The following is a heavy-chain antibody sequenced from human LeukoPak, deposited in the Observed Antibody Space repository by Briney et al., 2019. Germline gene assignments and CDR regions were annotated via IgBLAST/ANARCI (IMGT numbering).Heavy chain of an antibody. CDR1: GYTFTGYY. V-gene: IGHV1-2*02. D-gene: IGHD6-13*01. J-gene: IGHJ4*02. Sequence: ASVKVSCKASGYTFTGYYMHWVRQAPGQGREWMGWINPNSGGTNYAQKFQGRVTMTRDTSISTAYMELSRLRSDDTAVYYCARVGNLEIAAAAIDYWGLGTLVTVSS. CDR2: INPNSGGT. CDR3: ARVGNLEIAAAAIDY.